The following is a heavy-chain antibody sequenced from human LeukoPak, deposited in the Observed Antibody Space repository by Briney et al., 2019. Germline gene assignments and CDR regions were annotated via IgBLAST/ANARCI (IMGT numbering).Heavy chain of an antibody. D-gene: IGHD6-19*01. Sequence: SVKVSCKASGYTFSSYFMHWVRQAPGQGLEWMGRVIPIFGTANYAQKFQGRVTITTDESTSTAYMELSSLRSEDTAVYYCARGGSSGWYTDIWGQGTMVTVSS. CDR2: VIPIFGTA. J-gene: IGHJ3*02. V-gene: IGHV1-69*05. CDR3: ARGGSSGWYTDI. CDR1: GYTFSSYF.